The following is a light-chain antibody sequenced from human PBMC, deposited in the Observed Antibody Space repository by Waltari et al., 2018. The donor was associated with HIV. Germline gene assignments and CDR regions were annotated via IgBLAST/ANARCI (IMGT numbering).Light chain of an antibody. V-gene: IGLV1-44*01. CDR2: TNN. CDR1: SSNIGNNP. CDR3: AAWDDSLSGVV. J-gene: IGLJ2*01. Sequence: QSVMTQPPSASGTPGQSVTISCSGSSSNIGNNPVNWYQQLPGTAPKHLIYTNNQRPSGVPDRFSGSRSGTSASLAISGLQSEDEADYYCAAWDDSLSGVVFGGGTKLTVL.